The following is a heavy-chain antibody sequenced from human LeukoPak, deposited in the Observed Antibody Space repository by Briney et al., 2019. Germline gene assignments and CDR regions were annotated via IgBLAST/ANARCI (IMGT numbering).Heavy chain of an antibody. Sequence: SQTLSLTCTVSGGSISSGSYYWSWLRQPAGKGLEWIGRIYTSGSTNYNSSLKSRVTISVDTSKNQFSLKLSSVTAADTAVYYCARDVSTDNWFDPWGQGTLVTVSS. J-gene: IGHJ5*02. D-gene: IGHD2/OR15-2a*01. CDR2: IYTSGST. CDR1: GGSISSGSYY. V-gene: IGHV4-61*02. CDR3: ARDVSTDNWFDP.